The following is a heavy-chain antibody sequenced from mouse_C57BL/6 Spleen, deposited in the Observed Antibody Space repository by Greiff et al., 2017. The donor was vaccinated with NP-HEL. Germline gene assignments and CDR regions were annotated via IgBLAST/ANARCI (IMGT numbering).Heavy chain of an antibody. CDR1: GYTFTSYW. CDR2: IYPSDSET. Sequence: QVQLQQPGAELVRPGSSVKLSCKASGYTFTSYWMDWVKQRPGQGLEWIGNIYPSDSETHYNQKFKDKATLTVDKSSSTAYMQLSSLTSEDSAVYYCARKGYSNYGAMDYWGQGTSVTVSS. CDR3: ARKGYSNYGAMDY. V-gene: IGHV1-61*01. J-gene: IGHJ4*01. D-gene: IGHD2-5*01.